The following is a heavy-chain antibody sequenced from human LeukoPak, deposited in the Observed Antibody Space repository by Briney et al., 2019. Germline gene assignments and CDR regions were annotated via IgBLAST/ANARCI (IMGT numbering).Heavy chain of an antibody. Sequence: PGGSLRLSCAASGFTFSSYAMSWVRQAPGKGLEWVSGISGSGGNTYYADSVKGRFTISRDNSKNTLYLQMNSLRAEDTAVYYCAKAFLSDYVWGSYRPTPTFDYWGQGTLVTVSS. J-gene: IGHJ4*02. D-gene: IGHD3-16*02. CDR3: AKAFLSDYVWGSYRPTPTFDY. CDR2: ISGSGGNT. V-gene: IGHV3-23*01. CDR1: GFTFSSYA.